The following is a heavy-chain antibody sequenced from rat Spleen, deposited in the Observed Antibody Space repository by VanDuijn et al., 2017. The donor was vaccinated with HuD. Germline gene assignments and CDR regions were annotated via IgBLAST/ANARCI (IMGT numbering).Heavy chain of an antibody. CDR3: SPLPGRNLAY. V-gene: IGHV5-31*01. D-gene: IGHD1-4*01. Sequence: EVQLVESGGGLVQPGGSLKLSCVASGITFTNYWMTWIRQAPGKGLEWIASITNPGDSTYYLDSVKGRFTISRNNAKSTLYLQMSSLRSVDTATYYCSPLPGRNLAYWGQGTLVTVSS. CDR1: GITFTNYW. J-gene: IGHJ3*01. CDR2: ITNPGDST.